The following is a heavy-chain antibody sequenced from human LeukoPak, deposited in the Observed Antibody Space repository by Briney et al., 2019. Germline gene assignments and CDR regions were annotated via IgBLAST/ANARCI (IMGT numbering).Heavy chain of an antibody. D-gene: IGHD3-10*01. CDR1: GFTFSSYW. CDR2: IKQDGSEK. CDR3: ARDQGTMVRGASEGFDY. J-gene: IGHJ4*02. V-gene: IGHV3-7*01. Sequence: GGSLRLSCAVSGFTFSSYWMNWVRQAPGKGLEWVANIKQDGSEKNYVDSVKGRFTISGDNAKSSLFLQMNDLRAEDTAVYYCARDQGTMVRGASEGFDYWGQGTLVTVSS.